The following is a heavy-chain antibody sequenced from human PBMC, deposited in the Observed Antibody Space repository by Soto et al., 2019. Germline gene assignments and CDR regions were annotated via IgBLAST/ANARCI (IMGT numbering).Heavy chain of an antibody. Sequence: PGGSLRLSCAASGFTVSSNYMSWVRQAPGKGLEWVSVIYSGGSTYYADSVKGRFTISRDNSKNTLYLQMNSLRAEDTAVYYCASSPWWELHQYYFDYWGQGTLVTVSS. V-gene: IGHV3-66*01. CDR2: IYSGGST. CDR3: ASSPWWELHQYYFDY. J-gene: IGHJ4*02. D-gene: IGHD1-26*01. CDR1: GFTVSSNY.